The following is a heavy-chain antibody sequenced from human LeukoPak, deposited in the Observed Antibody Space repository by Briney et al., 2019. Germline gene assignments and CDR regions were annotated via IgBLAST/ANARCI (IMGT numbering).Heavy chain of an antibody. V-gene: IGHV3-73*01. CDR3: TSPAHDFDFWSGYYSV. J-gene: IGHJ4*01. CDR1: GFLFSDSA. Sequence: PGRSPKLSCTVSGFLFSDSAIHWVRQAAGKGLEWVGCIRGKAKSDETAYAAPVKGRFTISRDDSKDTAYLQMHSLKPEDTAVYHCTSPAHDFDFWSGYYSVWGRGAQVTVSS. D-gene: IGHD3-3*01. CDR2: IRGKAKSDET.